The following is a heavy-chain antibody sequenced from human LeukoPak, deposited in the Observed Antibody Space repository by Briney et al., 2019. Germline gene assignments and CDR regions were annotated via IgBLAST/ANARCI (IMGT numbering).Heavy chain of an antibody. Sequence: GGSLRLSCEASGFTFSSYSMNWVRQAPGKGLEWVSYISSSSSTIYYAESMKGRFTISRDNAKNSLYLQMNSLRAEDTAVYYCARVHTAWLDYWGQGTLVTVSS. V-gene: IGHV3-48*04. D-gene: IGHD5-18*01. J-gene: IGHJ4*02. CDR3: ARVHTAWLDY. CDR2: ISSSSSTI. CDR1: GFTFSSYS.